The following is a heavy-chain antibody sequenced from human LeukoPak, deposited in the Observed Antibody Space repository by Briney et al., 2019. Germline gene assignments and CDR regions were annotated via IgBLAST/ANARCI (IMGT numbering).Heavy chain of an antibody. V-gene: IGHV3-64D*06. CDR3: ARDPSPYCSGGRCYDFFDR. Sequence: GGSLRLSCSASGFTFTTYAMHWVRQAPGKGLEYVSAISSSGGSTYYADSVKGRFTISRDNSKNTLYLQMSSLRAEDTAVYYCARDPSPYCSGGRCYDFFDRWGQGTLVTVSS. J-gene: IGHJ4*02. D-gene: IGHD2-15*01. CDR1: GFTFTTYA. CDR2: ISSSGGST.